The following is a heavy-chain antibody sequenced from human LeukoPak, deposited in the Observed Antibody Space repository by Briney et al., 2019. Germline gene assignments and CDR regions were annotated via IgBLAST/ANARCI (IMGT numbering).Heavy chain of an antibody. CDR1: GFTFSDYY. Sequence: GGSLRLSCAASGFTFSDYYMSWIRQAPGKGLEWVSYISSSGSTIYYADSVKGRFTVSRDNAKNSLYLQMNSLRVEDTAVYYCARDAGGRTQREGWFDPWGQGTLATVSS. CDR2: ISSSGSTI. CDR3: ARDAGGRTQREGWFDP. V-gene: IGHV3-11*04. D-gene: IGHD1-26*01. J-gene: IGHJ5*02.